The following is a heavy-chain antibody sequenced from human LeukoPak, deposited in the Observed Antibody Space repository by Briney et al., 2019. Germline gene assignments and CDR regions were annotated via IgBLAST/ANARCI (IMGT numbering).Heavy chain of an antibody. CDR1: GGSFSGYY. V-gene: IGHV4-34*01. Sequence: SETLSLTCAVYGGSFSGYYWSWIRQPPGKGLEWIGEINHSGSTNYNPSLKSRVTISVDTSKNQFSLKLSSVTAADTAVYYCARRPRSGVRGVIRAFDVWGQGTMVTVSS. J-gene: IGHJ3*01. CDR3: ARRPRSGVRGVIRAFDV. CDR2: INHSGST. D-gene: IGHD3-10*01.